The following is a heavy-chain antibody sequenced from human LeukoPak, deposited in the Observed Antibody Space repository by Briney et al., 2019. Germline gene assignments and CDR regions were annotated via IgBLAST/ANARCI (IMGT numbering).Heavy chain of an antibody. V-gene: IGHV4-59*01. CDR3: ARDGVSGSDQDY. D-gene: IGHD1-26*01. J-gene: IGHJ4*02. Sequence: PSETLSLTCTVSGGSISSYYWSWIRQPPGKGLEWIGYIYYSGSTNYNPSLKSRVTISVDTSKNQFSLKLSSVTAADTAVYYCARDGVSGSDQDYWGQGTLVTVSS. CDR2: IYYSGST. CDR1: GGSISSYY.